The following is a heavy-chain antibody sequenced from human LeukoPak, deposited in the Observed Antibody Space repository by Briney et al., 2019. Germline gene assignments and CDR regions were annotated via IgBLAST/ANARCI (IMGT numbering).Heavy chain of an antibody. CDR1: GFTFSSYA. V-gene: IGHV3-30*01. Sequence: GGSLRLSCAASGFTFSSYAMHWVRQAPGKGLEWVAVISDDGSNKYYADSVKGRFTISRDNSKNTLYLQMNSLRAEDTAVYYCARGASGYDLYYFDYWGQGTLVTVSS. D-gene: IGHD5-12*01. CDR3: ARGASGYDLYYFDY. J-gene: IGHJ4*02. CDR2: ISDDGSNK.